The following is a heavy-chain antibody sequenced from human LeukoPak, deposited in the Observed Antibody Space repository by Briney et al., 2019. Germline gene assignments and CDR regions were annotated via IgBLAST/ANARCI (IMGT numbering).Heavy chain of an antibody. CDR2: INPDSGGT. J-gene: IGHJ3*01. CDR3: ARTFYDTLDSDAFDF. Sequence: ASVKVSCKASGYTITGYYMHWVRQAPGQGLEWMGWINPDSGGTNNAQKFQGRVTMTRDTSISTAYMELSRLRSDDTAVYYCARTFYDTLDSDAFDFWGQGTMVIVSS. V-gene: IGHV1-2*02. CDR1: GYTITGYY. D-gene: IGHD2/OR15-2a*01.